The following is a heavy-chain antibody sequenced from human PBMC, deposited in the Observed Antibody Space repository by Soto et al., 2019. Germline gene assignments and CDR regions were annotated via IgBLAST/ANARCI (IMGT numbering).Heavy chain of an antibody. Sequence: EVQLLESGGGLVQPGGSLRISCAASGFTFSSYTMSWVRQAPGKGLEWVSAIRGSGGSTYYADSVKGRFTISRDNSKNTLYLQMNSLRAEYTSVYYCAKDHIVVVTAIFDYLGQGTLVTVSS. CDR3: AKDHIVVVTAIFDY. J-gene: IGHJ4*02. CDR1: GFTFSSYT. D-gene: IGHD2-21*02. CDR2: IRGSGGST. V-gene: IGHV3-23*01.